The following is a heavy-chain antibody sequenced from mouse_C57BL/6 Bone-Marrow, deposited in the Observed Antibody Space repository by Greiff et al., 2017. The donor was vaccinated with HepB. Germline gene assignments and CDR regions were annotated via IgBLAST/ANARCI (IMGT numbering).Heavy chain of an antibody. V-gene: IGHV1-54*01. J-gene: IGHJ3*01. D-gene: IGHD2-2*01. CDR2: INPGSGGT. CDR3: ARGLRRGFAY. CDR1: GYAFTNYL. Sequence: QVQLKQSGAELVRPGTSVKVSCKASGYAFTNYLIEWVKQRPGQGLEWIGVINPGSGGTNSNEKFKGKATLTADKSSSTAYMQLSSLTSEDSAVYFCARGLRRGFAYWGQGTLVTVSA.